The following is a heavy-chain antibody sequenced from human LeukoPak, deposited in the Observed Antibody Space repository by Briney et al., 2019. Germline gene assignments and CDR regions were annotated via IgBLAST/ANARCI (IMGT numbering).Heavy chain of an antibody. V-gene: IGHV1-2*06. CDR3: ARDPEGSSDAFDM. Sequence: ASVKVSCKASGYTFTGYYMHWVRQAPGQGLEWMGRINPNSGGTNYAQKFQGRVTMTRDTSISTAYMELSRLRSDDTAVYYCARDPEGSSDAFDMWGQGTMVTVSS. CDR1: GYTFTGYY. D-gene: IGHD6-6*01. CDR2: INPNSGGT. J-gene: IGHJ3*02.